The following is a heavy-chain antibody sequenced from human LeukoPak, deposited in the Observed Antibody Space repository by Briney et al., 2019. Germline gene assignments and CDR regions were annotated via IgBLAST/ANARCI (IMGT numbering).Heavy chain of an antibody. Sequence: PSDTLSLTCTLSGGSISTYYWSWIRQPPGKGLEWIGYIYHSGSTNYNPSLKNRVTISVDTSKNQFSLKLSSVTAADTAVYYCARGGGYASPIGYWGQGALVTVSS. CDR3: ARGGGYASPIGY. D-gene: IGHD5-12*01. V-gene: IGHV4-59*07. CDR2: IYHSGST. CDR1: GGSISTYY. J-gene: IGHJ4*02.